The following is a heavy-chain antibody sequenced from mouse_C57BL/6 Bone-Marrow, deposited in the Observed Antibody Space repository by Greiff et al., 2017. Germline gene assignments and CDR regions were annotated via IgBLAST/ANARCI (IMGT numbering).Heavy chain of an antibody. D-gene: IGHD1-1*02. J-gene: IGHJ4*01. Sequence: QVQLQQPGAELVRPGSSVKLSCKASGYTFTSYWMDWVKQRPGHGLEWIGDIYPSASETHYNQKFKDTATLSVDNYSSTAYMQLSSLTSEDSAVYYCARECYGSYAGNAMYYWGQGTSVTVSS. CDR1: GYTFTSYW. CDR3: ARECYGSYAGNAMYY. CDR2: IYPSASET. V-gene: IGHV1-61*01.